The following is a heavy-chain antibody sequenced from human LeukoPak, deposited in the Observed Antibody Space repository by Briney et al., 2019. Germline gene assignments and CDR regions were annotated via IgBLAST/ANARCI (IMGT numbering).Heavy chain of an antibody. CDR3: ARPRFTDYYYYGMDV. J-gene: IGHJ6*02. CDR2: IYYSGST. D-gene: IGHD3-10*01. Sequence: SETLSLTCTVSGGSISSYYWSWIRQPPGKGLEWIGYIYYSGSTNYNPSLKSRVTISVDTSKNQFSLKLSSVTAADTAVYYCARPRFTDYYYYGMDVWGQGTTVTVSS. V-gene: IGHV4-59*08. CDR1: GGSISSYY.